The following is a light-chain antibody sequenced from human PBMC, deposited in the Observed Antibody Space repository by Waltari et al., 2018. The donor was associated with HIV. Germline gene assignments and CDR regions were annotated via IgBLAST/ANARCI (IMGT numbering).Light chain of an antibody. J-gene: IGLJ2*01. V-gene: IGLV2-8*01. CDR1: NSDIGSYGY. CDR2: EVT. Sequence: QSSLTQPPSASGSPGQSATLSCTGSNSDIGSYGYVSAYQLHPGKAPKLVISEVTKRPSGVSDRFSGSKAANTPFLTVSGLQAEDEADYYCSSFADIVGFYVLFGGGPRLTVL. CDR3: SSFADIVGFYVL.